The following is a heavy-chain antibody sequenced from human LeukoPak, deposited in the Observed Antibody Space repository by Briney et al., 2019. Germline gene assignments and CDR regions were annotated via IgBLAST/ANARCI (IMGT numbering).Heavy chain of an antibody. CDR1: GGSISSYY. Sequence: SETLSLTCTVSGGSISSYYWSWIRQPPGKGLEWIGYIYYSGSTNYNPSLKSRVTISVDTSKNQFSLKLSSVTAADTAVYYCARGRREYGDFRMSGWFDPWGQGTLVTVSS. CDR3: ARGRREYGDFRMSGWFDP. J-gene: IGHJ5*02. V-gene: IGHV4-59*08. D-gene: IGHD4-17*01. CDR2: IYYSGST.